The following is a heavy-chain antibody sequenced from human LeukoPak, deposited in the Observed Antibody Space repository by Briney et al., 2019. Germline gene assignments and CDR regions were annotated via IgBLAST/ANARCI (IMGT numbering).Heavy chain of an antibody. Sequence: ASVKVSCKASEYTFTGYYIHWVRQAPGQGLEWMGRLNPNTGGTNYAQNFQGRATMTRDTSISTVYMELSSLRSDDTALYYCARVPRSGSYIYFDYWGQGTLVTVSS. CDR1: EYTFTGYY. J-gene: IGHJ4*02. CDR3: ARVPRSGSYIYFDY. V-gene: IGHV1-2*06. D-gene: IGHD3-10*01. CDR2: LNPNTGGT.